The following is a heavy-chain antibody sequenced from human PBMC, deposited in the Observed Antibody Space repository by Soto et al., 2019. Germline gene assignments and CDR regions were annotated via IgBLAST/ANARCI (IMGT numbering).Heavy chain of an antibody. V-gene: IGHV3-48*01. CDR3: ARDKGYYYMDV. CDR1: GFTFSSYS. CDR2: ISSSSSTI. J-gene: IGHJ6*03. Sequence: GGSLRLSCAASGFTFSSYSMNWVRQAPGKGLEWVSYISSSSSTIYYADSVKGRFTISRDNAKNSLYLQMNSLRAEDTAVYYCARDKGYYYMDVWGKGTTVTVSS.